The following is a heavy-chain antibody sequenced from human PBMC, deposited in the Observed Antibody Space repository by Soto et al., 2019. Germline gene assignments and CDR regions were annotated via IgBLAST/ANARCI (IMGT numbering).Heavy chain of an antibody. D-gene: IGHD4-17*01. V-gene: IGHV3-49*03. CDR1: GFTFGDYA. CDR2: IRSKAYGGTT. J-gene: IGHJ3*02. CDR3: TRYPWDYGDYDPPFDI. Sequence: EVQLVESGGGLVQPGRSLRLSCTASGFTFGDYAMSWFRQAPGKGLEWVGFIRSKAYGGTTEYAASVKGRFTISRDDSKSIAYLQMNSLKTEDTAVYYCTRYPWDYGDYDPPFDIWGQGTMVTVSS.